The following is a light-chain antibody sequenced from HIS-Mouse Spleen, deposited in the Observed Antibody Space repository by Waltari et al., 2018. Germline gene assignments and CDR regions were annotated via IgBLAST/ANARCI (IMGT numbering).Light chain of an antibody. CDR3: CSYAGSYTYV. V-gene: IGLV2-11*01. J-gene: IGLJ1*01. CDR2: DVS. CDR1: SSDVGGYNY. Sequence: QSALTQPRSVSGSPGQSVTISCTRTSSDVGGYNYVSCYQQHPGKAPKLMIYDVSKRPSGVPDRFSGSKSGNTASLTISGLQAEDEADYYCCSYAGSYTYVFGTGTKVTVL.